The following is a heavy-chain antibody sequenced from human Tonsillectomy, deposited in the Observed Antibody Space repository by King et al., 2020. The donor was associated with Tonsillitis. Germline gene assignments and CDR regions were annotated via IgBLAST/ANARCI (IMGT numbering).Heavy chain of an antibody. Sequence: VQLQQWGAGLLKPSETLSLTCAVYGGSFSGYYWSWIRQPPGKGLEWIGEINHSGSTNYNPSLKSRVTISVDTSKNQFSLKLSSVTAADTAVYYCARGTRWLLHWFDPWGQGTLVTVSS. V-gene: IGHV4-34*01. J-gene: IGHJ5*02. CDR3: ARGTRWLLHWFDP. CDR1: GGSFSGYY. D-gene: IGHD4-23*01. CDR2: INHSGST.